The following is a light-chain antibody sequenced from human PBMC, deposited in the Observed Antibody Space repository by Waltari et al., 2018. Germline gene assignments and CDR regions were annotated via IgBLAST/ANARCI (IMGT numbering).Light chain of an antibody. CDR1: SGVIGSYYY. J-gene: IGLJ2*01. V-gene: IGLV2-14*03. CDR3: SSYTKDTRI. CDR2: DVN. Sequence: QSALTQPASVSGSPGQSITISCTGASGVIGSYYYVSWYQQPPGNAPKLVIFDVNNRHSGVSNRFSASVSGNTASLTISGLQAEDEADYYCSSYTKDTRIFGGGTKLTVL.